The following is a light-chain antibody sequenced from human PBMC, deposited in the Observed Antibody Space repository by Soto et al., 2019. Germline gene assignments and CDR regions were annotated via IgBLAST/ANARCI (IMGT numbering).Light chain of an antibody. CDR1: PIVSTTY. CDR2: AAS. CDR3: QQYDTSPRT. V-gene: IGKV3-20*01. J-gene: IGKJ1*01. Sequence: EIVLTQSPGTLSLSPGERATLSCRASPIVSTTYLAWYQQKPGQAPRLLIYAASTRATGIPDRFSGSGSGTDFTLTISRLEPEDFAVYYFQQYDTSPRTFGQGTKVEIK.